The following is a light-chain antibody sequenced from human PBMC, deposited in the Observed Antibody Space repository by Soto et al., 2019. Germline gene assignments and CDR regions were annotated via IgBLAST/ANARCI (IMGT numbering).Light chain of an antibody. J-gene: IGKJ4*01. CDR1: QSVGKNY. Sequence: EIVLTQSPGTLSLSPGERATLSCRASQSVGKNYLAWFQQKPGQAPRLLIDDASRRATGIPDRFSGSGSGTDFTLTINRLEPEDFAVYYCQQCSSSPLTFGGGTKVEIK. V-gene: IGKV3-20*01. CDR2: DAS. CDR3: QQCSSSPLT.